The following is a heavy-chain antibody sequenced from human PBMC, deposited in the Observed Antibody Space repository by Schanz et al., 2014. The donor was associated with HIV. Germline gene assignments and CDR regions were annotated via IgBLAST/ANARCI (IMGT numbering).Heavy chain of an antibody. CDR2: INQSGSP. CDR3: ARGDFGGSSVDY. Sequence: QEQLHQWGAGVLKPSETLSLTCAVQDGSFSAVSGGSFSAFHWTWIRQPPGKGREWIGEINQSGSPNFSPSVRSRVTISFATSKNKFTLTLPSATAADTAVYFCARGDFGGSSVDYWGHGNMVTVSS. CDR1: GGSFSAFH. J-gene: IGHJ4*01. D-gene: IGHD4-17*01. V-gene: IGHV4-34*01.